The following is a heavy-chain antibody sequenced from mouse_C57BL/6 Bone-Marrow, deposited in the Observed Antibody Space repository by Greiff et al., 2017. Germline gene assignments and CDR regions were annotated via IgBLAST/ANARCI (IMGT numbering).Heavy chain of an antibody. D-gene: IGHD2-3*01. V-gene: IGHV3-6*01. CDR1: GYSITSGYY. Sequence: EVKLEESGPGLVKPSQSLSLTCSVTGYSITSGYYWNWIRQFPGNKLEWMGYISYDGSNNYNPSLKNRISITRDTSKNQFFLKLNSVTTEDTATYYCAREGGWLGYWGQGTTLTVSS. CDR2: ISYDGSN. J-gene: IGHJ2*01. CDR3: AREGGWLGY.